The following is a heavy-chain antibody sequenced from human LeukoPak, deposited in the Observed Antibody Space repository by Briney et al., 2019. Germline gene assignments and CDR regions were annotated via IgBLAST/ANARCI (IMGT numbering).Heavy chain of an antibody. D-gene: IGHD3-22*01. CDR3: TTGPGYYDGSAYFDY. V-gene: IGHV3-15*01. CDR2: IKTKTDDGTT. CDR1: GFTFSSYW. Sequence: GGSLRLSCAASGFTFSSYWMSWVRQAPGKGLEWVGRIKTKTDDGTTHYAASVKGRFTISRDDSKNTLYLQMNSLKTEDTAVYYCTTGPGYYDGSAYFDYWGQGTLVTVSS. J-gene: IGHJ4*02.